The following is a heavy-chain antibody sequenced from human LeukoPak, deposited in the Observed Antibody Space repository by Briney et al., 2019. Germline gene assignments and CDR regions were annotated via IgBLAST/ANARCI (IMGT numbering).Heavy chain of an antibody. J-gene: IGHJ5*02. D-gene: IGHD3-22*01. CDR1: GYTFRDYL. V-gene: IGHV1-2*02. Sequence: ASVKVSCKASGYTFRDYLLHWVRQAPGQGLEWMGYINPNSGATLFAPKLQGRVTLTRDTSISTAYLELSRLRSDDTAVYYCARGGMYYYDSSGSGYNWFDPWGQGTLVTVSS. CDR3: ARGGMYYYDSSGSGYNWFDP. CDR2: INPNSGAT.